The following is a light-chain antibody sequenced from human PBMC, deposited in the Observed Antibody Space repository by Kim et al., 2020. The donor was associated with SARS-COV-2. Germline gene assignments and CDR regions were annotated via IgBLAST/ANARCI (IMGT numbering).Light chain of an antibody. V-gene: IGLV1-51*01. CDR1: SSNIGNNY. Sequence: GQKVTISCSGSSSNIGNNYVSWYQQLPGTAPKLLIYDNNERPSGVPGRFSGSKSGTSATLGITGLQTGDEADYYCGTWDSSLSAGVFGGGTQLTVL. J-gene: IGLJ2*01. CDR3: GTWDSSLSAGV. CDR2: DNN.